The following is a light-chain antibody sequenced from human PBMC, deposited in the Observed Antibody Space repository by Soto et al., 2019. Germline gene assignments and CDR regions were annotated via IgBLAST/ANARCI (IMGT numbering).Light chain of an antibody. Sequence: QSVLTQPPSVSGAPGQRVTISCTGSSSNIGAGYDVHWYQQLPGTAPKLLIYGNSNRPSGVPDRFSGSKSGTSASLAITGLQAEDEAVYYCQSYDSSLSGHYVFGTGTKLTVL. CDR3: QSYDSSLSGHYV. J-gene: IGLJ1*01. CDR2: GNS. CDR1: SSNIGAGYD. V-gene: IGLV1-40*01.